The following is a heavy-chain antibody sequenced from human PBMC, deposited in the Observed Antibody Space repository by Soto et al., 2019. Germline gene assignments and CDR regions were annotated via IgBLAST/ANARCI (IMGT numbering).Heavy chain of an antibody. CDR2: IWYDGSNK. Sequence: QVQLVESGGGVVQPGRSLRLSCAASGFTFSSYGMHWVRQAPGKGLEWVAVIWYDGSNKYYADSVKGRFTISRDNSKNTLYLQMNSLRAEDTAVYYCAREAAAGTGFDYWGQGTLVTVSS. D-gene: IGHD6-13*01. J-gene: IGHJ4*02. V-gene: IGHV3-33*01. CDR1: GFTFSSYG. CDR3: AREAAAGTGFDY.